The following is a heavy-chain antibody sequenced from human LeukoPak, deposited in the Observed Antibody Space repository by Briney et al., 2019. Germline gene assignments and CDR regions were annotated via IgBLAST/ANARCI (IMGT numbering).Heavy chain of an antibody. D-gene: IGHD5-18*01. CDR3: AREGYSYGYLY. Sequence: YPSETLSLTCAVYGGSFSGYYWSWIRQPPGKGLEWIGEIDHSGSSNYNPSLKSRVTISVDTSKNQFSLKLSSATAADTAVYYCAREGYSYGYLYWGQGTLVTVSS. V-gene: IGHV4-34*01. CDR1: GGSFSGYY. CDR2: IDHSGSS. J-gene: IGHJ4*02.